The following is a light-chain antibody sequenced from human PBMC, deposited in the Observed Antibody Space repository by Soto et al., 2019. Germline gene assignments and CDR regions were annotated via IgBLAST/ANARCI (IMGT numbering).Light chain of an antibody. J-gene: IGLJ1*01. CDR2: GNS. Sequence: VLTQPPSVSGAPGQRVTISCTGSSSNIGAGYDVHWYQQLPGTAPKHLIYGNSNRPSGVPDRFSGSKSGTSASLAITGLQAEDEADYYCQSYDSSLSGFYVFGTGTKLTVL. CDR1: SSNIGAGYD. V-gene: IGLV1-40*01. CDR3: QSYDSSLSGFYV.